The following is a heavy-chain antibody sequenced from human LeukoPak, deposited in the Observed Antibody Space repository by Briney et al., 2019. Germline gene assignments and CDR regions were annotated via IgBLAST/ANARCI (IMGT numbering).Heavy chain of an antibody. D-gene: IGHD3-22*01. CDR1: GGSISSYY. CDR3: ARDRDGEYYDSSGHDAFDI. V-gene: IGHV4-59*01. CDR2: IYYSGST. Sequence: SETLSLTCTVSGGSISSYYWSWIRQPPGKGLEWIGYIYYSGSTNYNPSLKSRVTISVDTSKNQFSLKLSSVTAADTAVYYCARDRDGEYYDSSGHDAFDIWGQGTMVTVSS. J-gene: IGHJ3*02.